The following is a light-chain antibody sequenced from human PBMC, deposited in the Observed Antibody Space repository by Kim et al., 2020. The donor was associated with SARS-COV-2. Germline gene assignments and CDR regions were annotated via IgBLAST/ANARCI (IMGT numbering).Light chain of an antibody. CDR2: VNSDGSQ. Sequence: ASVKLPCTLPSGFAASSIAWHRRQPEKGPRFLMNVNSDGSQNKGDGIPDRFSGSSSGPERYLTISSLQSEDEADYYCQTWGTGSVIFGGGTQLTVL. CDR1: SGFAASS. CDR3: QTWGTGSVI. V-gene: IGLV4-69*01. J-gene: IGLJ2*01.